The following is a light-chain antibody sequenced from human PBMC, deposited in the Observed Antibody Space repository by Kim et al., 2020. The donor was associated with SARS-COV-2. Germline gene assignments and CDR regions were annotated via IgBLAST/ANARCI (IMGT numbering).Light chain of an antibody. CDR2: GAS. Sequence: SPGESATLSCRASQNINNKLAWYQHKPGQAPRLLIYGASTRATGIPGRFSGSGSGTEFTLTISSLQSEDFATYYCQQYNNWPPVTFGGGTKVDIK. CDR3: QQYNNWPPVT. V-gene: IGKV3-15*01. J-gene: IGKJ4*01. CDR1: QNINNK.